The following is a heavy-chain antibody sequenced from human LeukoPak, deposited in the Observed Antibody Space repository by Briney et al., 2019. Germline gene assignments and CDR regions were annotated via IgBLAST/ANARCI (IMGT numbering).Heavy chain of an antibody. J-gene: IGHJ6*02. Sequence: SGTLSLTCAVSGGSISSNNWWSWVRQPPGKGLEWIGEIYHSGSTNYNPSLKSRVTISVDMSKNQFSLKLSSVTAADTAVYYCARVWPDYYGMDVWGQGTTVTVSS. CDR3: ARVWPDYYGMDV. D-gene: IGHD2-21*01. V-gene: IGHV4-4*02. CDR2: IYHSGST. CDR1: GGSISSNNW.